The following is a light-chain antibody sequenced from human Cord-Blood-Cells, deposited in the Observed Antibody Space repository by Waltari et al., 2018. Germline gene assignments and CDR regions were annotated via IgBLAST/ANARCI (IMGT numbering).Light chain of an antibody. CDR2: EVS. Sequence: QSALTQPASVSGSPGQSITISCTGTSSDVGGYNYFPWYQQHPGKAPNLKIYEVSNRPSGVSNRFSGSKSGNTASLTSSGLQAEDEADYYCSSYTSSSTVVFGGGTKLTVL. V-gene: IGLV2-14*01. CDR3: SSYTSSSTVV. CDR1: SSDVGGYNY. J-gene: IGLJ2*01.